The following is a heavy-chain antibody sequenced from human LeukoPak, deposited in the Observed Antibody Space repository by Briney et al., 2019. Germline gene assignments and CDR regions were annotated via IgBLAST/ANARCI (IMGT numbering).Heavy chain of an antibody. D-gene: IGHD3-10*01. CDR2: INHSGST. CDR3: ASGREVRGVIITD. CDR1: GGPFSGYY. Sequence: PSETLSPTCAVYGGPFSGYYWSWIRQPPGKGPEWIGEINHSGSTNYNPSLKSRVTISVDTSKNQFSLKLSSVTAADTAVYYCASGREVRGVIITDWGQGTLVTVSS. J-gene: IGHJ4*02. V-gene: IGHV4-34*01.